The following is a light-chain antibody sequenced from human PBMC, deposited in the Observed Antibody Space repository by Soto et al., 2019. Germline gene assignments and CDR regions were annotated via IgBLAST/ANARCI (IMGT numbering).Light chain of an antibody. J-gene: IGKJ2*01. CDR3: QQRSNWPPGYT. Sequence: EIVLTQSPATLSLSPGERATLSCRDSQSVSSYLAWYQRKPGQAPRLLIYDASTRATGIPARFSGSGSGTDFTLTISSLEPEDFAVYYCQQRSNWPPGYTFGQGTKLEIK. V-gene: IGKV3-11*01. CDR1: QSVSSY. CDR2: DAS.